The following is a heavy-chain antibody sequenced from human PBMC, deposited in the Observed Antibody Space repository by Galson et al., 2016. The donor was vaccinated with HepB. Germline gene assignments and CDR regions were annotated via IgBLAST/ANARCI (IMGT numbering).Heavy chain of an antibody. CDR2: ISYDGTAT. V-gene: IGHV3-30*03. D-gene: IGHD6-13*01. CDR3: ARGSSSWRYYYYYGMDV. CDR1: GFILGTYG. J-gene: IGHJ6*02. Sequence: SLRLSCAASGFILGTYGMHWVRQAPGKGLEWEAMISYDGTATYYEDPVKGRFTISRDISTNTLYLQMDSLGAEDTAVYYCARGSSSWRYYYYYGMDVWGQGTTVTVSS.